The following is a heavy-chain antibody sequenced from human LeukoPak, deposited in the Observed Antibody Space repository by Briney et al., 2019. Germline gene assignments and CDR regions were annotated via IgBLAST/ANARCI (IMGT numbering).Heavy chain of an antibody. D-gene: IGHD1-26*01. V-gene: IGHV4-39*01. CDR3: ARQPLLLQNDY. CDR2: IFYSGST. CDR1: GDSISTGSYY. Sequence: SETLSLTCTVFGDSISTGSYYWGWIRQPPGRGLEWIGSIFYSGSTYYNPSLKSRVTISVDTSKNQFSLKLSSVTAADTAVYYCARQPLLLQNDYWGQGTLVAVSS. J-gene: IGHJ4*02.